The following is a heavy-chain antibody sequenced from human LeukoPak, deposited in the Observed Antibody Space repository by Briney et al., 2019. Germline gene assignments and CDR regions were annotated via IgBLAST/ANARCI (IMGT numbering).Heavy chain of an antibody. CDR3: ARGSMVVAATSRYNWFDP. V-gene: IGHV1-24*01. CDR2: FDPEDGET. D-gene: IGHD2-15*01. J-gene: IGHJ5*01. Sequence: ASVKVSCKVSGYTLTELSMHWVRQAPGKGLEWMGGFDPEDGETIYAQKFQGRVTMTIDTSTRTAYMELRSLRSNDTAVYYCARGSMVVAATSRYNWFDPWGQGTLVTVSS. CDR1: GYTLTELS.